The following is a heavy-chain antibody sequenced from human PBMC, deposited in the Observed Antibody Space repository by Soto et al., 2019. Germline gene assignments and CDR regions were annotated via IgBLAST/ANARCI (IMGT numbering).Heavy chain of an antibody. CDR2: IYYSGST. CDR3: ARVVFTISGVVTDDAFDI. Sequence: TVSAGSIRRYYRSGIRQPPGKALELIGNIYYSGSTNYNPSLKSRVTISVDTSKNQFSLKLSSVTAADTAVYYCARVVFTISGVVTDDAFDIWGQGPMV. V-gene: IGHV4-59*01. D-gene: IGHD3-3*01. J-gene: IGHJ3*02. CDR1: AGSIRRYY.